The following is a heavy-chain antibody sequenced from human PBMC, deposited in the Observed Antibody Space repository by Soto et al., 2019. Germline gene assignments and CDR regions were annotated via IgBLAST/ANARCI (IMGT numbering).Heavy chain of an antibody. J-gene: IGHJ4*02. CDR1: GDSASSNTAA. V-gene: IGHV6-1*01. CDR2: TYYRSNWRH. D-gene: IGHD6-19*01. CDR3: ARGVAGSGFDL. Sequence: HTLSLTCAISGDSASSNTAAWNWIRSSPSRGLEWLGRTYYRSNWRHDYAVSVKSRITVNPDTSKNHFSLQLNSVTPDDTAVYYCARGVAGSGFDLWGQGTLVTVSS.